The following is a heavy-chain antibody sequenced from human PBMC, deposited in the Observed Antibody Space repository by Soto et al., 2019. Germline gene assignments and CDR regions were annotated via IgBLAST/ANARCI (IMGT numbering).Heavy chain of an antibody. CDR2: IYHSGST. J-gene: IGHJ6*02. CDR3: ASVRGGYYYAMDV. D-gene: IGHD3-10*02. V-gene: IGHV4-4*02. Sequence: QVQLQESGPGLVKPSGTLSLTCAVSGGSISSSNWWSWVRQPPGKGLEWIGEIYHSGSTNYNPSLQSRVTISVAKSKNQFSLKLSSVTAADTAVYYCASVRGGYYYAMDVWGQGTTVTVSS. CDR1: GGSISSSNW.